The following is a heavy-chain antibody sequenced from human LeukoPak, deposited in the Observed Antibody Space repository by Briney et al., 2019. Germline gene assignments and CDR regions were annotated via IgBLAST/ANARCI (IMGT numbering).Heavy chain of an antibody. J-gene: IGHJ3*02. Sequence: LAGGSLRLSCAASGFTFSSYSMNWVRQAPGKGLEWVSYIRSSSSTIYYADSVKGRFTISRDNAMNSLYLQMNSLRAEDTAVYYCARAKRNGFDIWGQGTMVTVSS. V-gene: IGHV3-48*01. CDR2: IRSSSSTI. CDR1: GFTFSSYS. CDR3: ARAKRNGFDI.